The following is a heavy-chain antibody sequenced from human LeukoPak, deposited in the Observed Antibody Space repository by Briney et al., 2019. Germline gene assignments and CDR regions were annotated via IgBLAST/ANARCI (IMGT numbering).Heavy chain of an antibody. J-gene: IGHJ2*01. Sequence: GRSLRLSCAASGFTFSSYGMHWVRQAPGKGLEWVAVIWYDGSNKFYADSVKGRFTISRDNSKNTLYLQMNSLRAEDTAVYYCATYGDSRRRDWYFDLWGRGTLVTVSS. CDR2: IWYDGSNK. CDR1: GFTFSSYG. D-gene: IGHD4-17*01. CDR3: ATYGDSRRRDWYFDL. V-gene: IGHV3-33*08.